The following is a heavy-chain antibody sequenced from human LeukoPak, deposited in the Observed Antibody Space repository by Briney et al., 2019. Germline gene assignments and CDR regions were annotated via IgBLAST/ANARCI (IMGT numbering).Heavy chain of an antibody. CDR1: GGSISSSLYY. D-gene: IGHD5-24*01. V-gene: IGHV4-39*02. CDR2: IYNSGTT. Sequence: SETLSRTCTVSGGSISSSLYYWGWIRQPPGKGLEWIGSIYNSGTTHYNPSLKSRVTISVDTSRNQFSLKLSSVTAADTAVYYCAREIGAREGSNVWGQGTLVTVSS. J-gene: IGHJ4*02. CDR3: AREIGAREGSNV.